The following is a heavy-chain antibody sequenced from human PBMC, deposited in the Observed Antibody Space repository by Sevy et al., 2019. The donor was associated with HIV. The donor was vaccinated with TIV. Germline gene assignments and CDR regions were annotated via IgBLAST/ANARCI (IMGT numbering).Heavy chain of an antibody. V-gene: IGHV3-74*01. CDR3: ARARGGVVDY. CDR2: ISSDGSGT. D-gene: IGHD3-16*01. J-gene: IGHJ4*02. CDR1: GFTFSGYW. Sequence: GGSLRLSCAASGFTFSGYWMHWVRQAPGKGLVWVSRISSDGSGTNYADSVKGRFTISRDNAKNTLYLQMNSLRGEDTAVYYCARARGGVVDYWGQGTLVTVSS.